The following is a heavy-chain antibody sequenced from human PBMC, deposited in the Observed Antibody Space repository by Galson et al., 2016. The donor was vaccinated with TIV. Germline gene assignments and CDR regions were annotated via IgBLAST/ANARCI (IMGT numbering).Heavy chain of an antibody. D-gene: IGHD3/OR15-3a*01. Sequence: LSLTCTVSGYSISSGHYWGWIRQSPGKGLEWIGSISYSGSSYYNPSLKSRVTVSADMTNNQFSLIVRSVTAADTAVYYCARKRTIFGLVRGYYFDYWGQGTPVTVSS. J-gene: IGHJ4*02. CDR3: ARKRTIFGLVRGYYFDY. V-gene: IGHV4-38-2*02. CDR1: GYSISSGHY. CDR2: ISYSGSS.